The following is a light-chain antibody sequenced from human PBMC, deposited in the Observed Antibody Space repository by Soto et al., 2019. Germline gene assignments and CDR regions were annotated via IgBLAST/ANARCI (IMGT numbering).Light chain of an antibody. J-gene: IGKJ2*01. CDR2: AAS. V-gene: IGKV1-39*01. Sequence: IQLTQSPSSLSASVGYTVTITCRASQKISTYLNWYQHKSGKAPNLLIQAASTLLSGVPSRFSGSGSETDFTLTIRSLLPEDFATYYCQQSYRTPYTFGQGTKLEIK. CDR3: QQSYRTPYT. CDR1: QKISTY.